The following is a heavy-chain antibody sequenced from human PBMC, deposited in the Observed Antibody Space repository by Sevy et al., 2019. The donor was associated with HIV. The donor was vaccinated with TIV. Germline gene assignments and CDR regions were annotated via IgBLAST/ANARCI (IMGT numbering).Heavy chain of an antibody. D-gene: IGHD4-4*01. V-gene: IGHV5-51*01. CDR3: ARITAATRNFDY. J-gene: IGHJ4*02. CDR1: GYSFPNYW. CDR2: SYPGDSER. Sequence: GESLKISCKASGYSFPNYWIGWVRQMPGKGLEWMGISYPGDSERRHSPSFQGHVTTSVDKSTSTAYLPWSSLKASDTAMYYCARITAATRNFDYWGQGTLVTVSS.